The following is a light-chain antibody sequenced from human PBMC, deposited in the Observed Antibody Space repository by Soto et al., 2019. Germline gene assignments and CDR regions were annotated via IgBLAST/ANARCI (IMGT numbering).Light chain of an antibody. CDR1: QSVSSN. V-gene: IGKV3-15*01. Sequence: EMVITPSPAPLSVSPGERATLSCRASQSVSSNLAWYQQKPGQAPRLLIYGASTRATGIPARFSGSGSGTEFTLTISSLQSEDFATYYCLQHKSYPRTFGQGTKVDIK. CDR2: GAS. J-gene: IGKJ1*01. CDR3: LQHKSYPRT.